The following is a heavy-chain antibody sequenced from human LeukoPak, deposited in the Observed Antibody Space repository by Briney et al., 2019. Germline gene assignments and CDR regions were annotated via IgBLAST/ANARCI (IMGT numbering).Heavy chain of an antibody. Sequence: GDSLKISCQGSGYDFNKYWIGWMRQMPGKGLEWIGIIYPGDSETRYNPSFQGHVTISVDKSMSTVHLELSNLKTSDSETVYYCARVRSGYYALFDYWGRGTQVSVSS. J-gene: IGHJ4*02. CDR3: ARVRSGYYALFDY. D-gene: IGHD3-3*01. V-gene: IGHV5-51*01. CDR2: IYPGDSET. CDR1: GYDFNKYW.